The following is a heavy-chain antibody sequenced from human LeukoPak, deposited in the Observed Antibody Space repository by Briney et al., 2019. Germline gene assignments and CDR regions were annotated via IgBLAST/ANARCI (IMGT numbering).Heavy chain of an antibody. CDR3: ARGYSGWYGEYFQH. D-gene: IGHD6-19*01. CDR2: ISSSSSYI. J-gene: IGHJ1*01. Sequence: GSLRLSCAASGFTFSSYSMNWVRQAPGKGLEWVSSISSSSSYIYYADSVKGRFTISRDNAKNSLCLQMNSLRAEDTAVYYCARGYSGWYGEYFQHWGQGTLVTVSS. V-gene: IGHV3-21*01. CDR1: GFTFSSYS.